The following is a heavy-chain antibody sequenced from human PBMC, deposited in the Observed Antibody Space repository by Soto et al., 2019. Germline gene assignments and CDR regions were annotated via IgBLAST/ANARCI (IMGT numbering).Heavy chain of an antibody. CDR1: GGSISSGGYS. CDR2: IYHSGST. CDR3: ARFGPRYYYGSGYNWFDP. J-gene: IGHJ5*02. V-gene: IGHV4-30-2*01. Sequence: SETLSLTCAVSGGSISSGGYSWSWIRQPPGKGLEWIGYIYHSGSTYYNPSLKSRVTISVDRSKNQFSLKLSSVTAADTAVYYCARFGPRYYYGSGYNWFDPWGQGTLVTVSS. D-gene: IGHD3-10*01.